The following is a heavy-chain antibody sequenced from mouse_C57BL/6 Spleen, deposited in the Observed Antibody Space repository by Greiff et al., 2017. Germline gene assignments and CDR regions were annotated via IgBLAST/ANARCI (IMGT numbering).Heavy chain of an antibody. CDR1: GYTFTSYD. CDR2: IYPRDGST. CDR3: AREGEGYAMDY. V-gene: IGHV1-85*01. J-gene: IGHJ4*01. Sequence: LMEPGPELVKPGASVKLSCKASGYTFTSYDINWVKQRPGQGLEWIGWIYPRDGSTKYNEKFKGKATLTVDTSSSTAYMELHSLTSEDSAVYFCAREGEGYAMDYWGQGTSVTVSS.